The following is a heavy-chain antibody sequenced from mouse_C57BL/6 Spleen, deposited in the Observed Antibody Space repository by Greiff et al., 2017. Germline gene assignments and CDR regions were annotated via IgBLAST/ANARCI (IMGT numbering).Heavy chain of an antibody. CDR2: ISSGSSTI. V-gene: IGHV5-17*01. CDR1: GFTFSDYG. Sequence: EVKLVESGGGLVKPGGSLKLSCAASGFTFSDYGMHWVRQAPEKGLAWVAYISSGSSTIYYVDTVKGLFTISRDNAKNTLFLQLTSLRSEDTAMYYCARSGYDGLYWYFDVGGTGTTVTVSS. J-gene: IGHJ1*03. CDR3: ARSGYDGLYWYFDV. D-gene: IGHD2-2*01.